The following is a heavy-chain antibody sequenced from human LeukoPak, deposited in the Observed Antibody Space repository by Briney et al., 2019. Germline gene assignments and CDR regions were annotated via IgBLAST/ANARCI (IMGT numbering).Heavy chain of an antibody. D-gene: IGHD2-2*01. CDR1: GFTVSSNY. V-gene: IGHV3-66*01. CDR2: IYSGGST. CDR3: ARDGPYCSSSSCPHRGYYYSMGF. J-gene: IGHJ6*02. Sequence: GGSLRLSCAASGFTVSSNYMSWVRQAPGKGLEWVSVIYSGGSTYYADSVKGRFTISRDNSKNTLYLQMNSLRAEDTDVYYCARDGPYCSSSSCPHRGYYYSMGFWGQGTTVTVSS.